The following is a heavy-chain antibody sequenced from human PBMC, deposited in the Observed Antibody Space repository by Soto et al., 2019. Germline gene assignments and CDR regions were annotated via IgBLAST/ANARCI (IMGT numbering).Heavy chain of an antibody. J-gene: IGHJ4*02. CDR3: ARAPWGVATILNPDPAD. D-gene: IGHD5-12*01. CDR1: GYTFTSYG. V-gene: IGHV1-18*01. CDR2: ISAYNGNT. Sequence: QVQLVQSGAEVKKPGASVKVSCKASGYTFTSYGISWVRQAPGQGLEWMGWISAYNGNTNYAQKLQGRVTMTTDTPPSTAYMGLRSLRSDDTAVYYCARAPWGVATILNPDPADWGQGTLVTVSS.